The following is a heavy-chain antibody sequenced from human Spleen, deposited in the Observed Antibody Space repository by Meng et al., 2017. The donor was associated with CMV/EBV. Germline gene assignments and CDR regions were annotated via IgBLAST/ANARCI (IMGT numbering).Heavy chain of an antibody. CDR1: GYSLTDHF. CDR3: ARGLSYFDY. Sequence: ASVKVSCKSFGYSLTDHFIHWVRQAPGQGLEWLGWISAYNGNTDYAQSLQGRVTMTTDTSTNTAYMDLRSLRSDDTAIYYCARGLSYFDYWGQGTLVTVSS. V-gene: IGHV1-18*04. J-gene: IGHJ4*02. CDR2: ISAYNGNT.